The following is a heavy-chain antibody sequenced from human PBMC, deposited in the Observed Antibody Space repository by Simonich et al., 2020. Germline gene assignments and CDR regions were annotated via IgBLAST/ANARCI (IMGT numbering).Heavy chain of an antibody. CDR2: IYYSGSN. Sequence: QLQLQESGPGLVKPSETLSLTCTVSGGSISSSSYYWGWIRQPPGKGLEGIGSIYYSGSNYYNPSLKSRVTISVDTSKNQFSLKLSSVTAADTAVYYCARQRVLMVYAIDYWGQGTLVTVSS. CDR3: ARQRVLMVYAIDY. D-gene: IGHD2-8*01. J-gene: IGHJ4*02. CDR1: GGSISSSSYY. V-gene: IGHV4-39*01.